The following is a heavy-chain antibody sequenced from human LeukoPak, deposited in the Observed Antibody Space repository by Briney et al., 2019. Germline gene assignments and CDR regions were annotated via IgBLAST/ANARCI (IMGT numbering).Heavy chain of an antibody. J-gene: IGHJ4*02. D-gene: IGHD4-17*01. CDR3: SRNPRYGDQPFDY. CDR2: IYASGST. Sequence: SETLSLTCTVSGVSISSDSYYWNWIRQPAGKGLEWIVRIYASGSTNYNPSLKSRVPISQDPSKNHFSLELSSVTAADTGVYFCSRNPRYGDQPFDYWGQGSLVSVCS. V-gene: IGHV4-61*02. CDR1: GVSISSDSYY.